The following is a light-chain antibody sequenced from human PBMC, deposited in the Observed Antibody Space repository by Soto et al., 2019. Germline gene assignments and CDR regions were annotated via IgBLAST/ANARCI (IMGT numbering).Light chain of an antibody. CDR1: SSDVGGYNS. CDR3: SSYTSSSTPVV. J-gene: IGLJ2*01. Sequence: QSALTQPASVSGSPGQSITISCTGTSSDVGGYNSVSWYQQEPGKAPKLMIYDVSTRPSGVSNRFSGSKSGNTASLTISGLQAEDEAEYCCSSYTSSSTPVVFGGGTKLTVL. V-gene: IGLV2-14*01. CDR2: DVS.